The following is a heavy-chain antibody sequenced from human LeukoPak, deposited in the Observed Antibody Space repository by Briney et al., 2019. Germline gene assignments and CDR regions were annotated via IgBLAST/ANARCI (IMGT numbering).Heavy chain of an antibody. J-gene: IGHJ4*02. CDR1: GGSFSGYY. Sequence: SETLSLTCAVYGGSFSGYYWSWIRQPPGKGLEWIGEINHSGSTNYNPSLKSRVTISVDTSKNQFSLKLSSVTAADTAVYYCARVRIWFGKYFDYWGQGTLVTVSS. D-gene: IGHD3-10*01. CDR2: INHSGST. V-gene: IGHV4-34*01. CDR3: ARVRIWFGKYFDY.